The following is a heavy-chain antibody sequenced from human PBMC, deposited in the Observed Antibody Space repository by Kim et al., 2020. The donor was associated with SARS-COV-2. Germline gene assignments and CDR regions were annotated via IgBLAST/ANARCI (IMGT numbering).Heavy chain of an antibody. CDR1: GSSISDYY. CDR2: IYSKHT. V-gene: IGHV4-59*13. J-gene: IGHJ4*02. D-gene: IGHD6-19*01. CDR3: ARIAPGWYTVN. Sequence: SETLSLTCTVSGSSISDYYWSWLRQPPGTGLECIGYIYSKHTDYSPSLKSRATITVDTSRNQVSLILRSVTAADTAIYYCARIAPGWYTVNWGQGTLLTVSS.